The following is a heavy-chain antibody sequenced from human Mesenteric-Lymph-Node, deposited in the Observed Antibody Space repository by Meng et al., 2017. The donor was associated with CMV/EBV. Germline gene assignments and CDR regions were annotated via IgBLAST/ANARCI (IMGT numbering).Heavy chain of an antibody. J-gene: IGHJ4*02. CDR2: IRYDGSNK. V-gene: IGHV3-30*02. D-gene: IGHD3-3*01. CDR3: TKAGGFGVVIIGYFDY. Sequence: GGSLRLSCAASGFTFSSYGMHWVRQAPGKGLEWVAFIRYDGSNKYYADSVKGRFTISRDNSKNTLYLQMNSLRAEDTAVYYCTKAGGFGVVIIGYFDYWGQGTLVTVSS. CDR1: GFTFSSYG.